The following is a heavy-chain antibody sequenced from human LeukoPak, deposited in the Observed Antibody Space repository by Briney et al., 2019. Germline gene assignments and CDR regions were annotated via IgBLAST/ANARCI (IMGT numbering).Heavy chain of an antibody. V-gene: IGHV4-4*07. J-gene: IGHJ4*02. CDR1: GGYISDYY. CDR2: VQISENN. Sequence: PSETLSLTCTVSGGYISDYYWTWIRQSAGKGLEWIGRVQISENNNYNPSLKSRVTLSLDTSKNQFSLKLTSVTAAGTAIYYCARESVAAGTRWFDYWGRGTLVTVSS. D-gene: IGHD6-13*01. CDR3: ARESVAAGTRWFDY.